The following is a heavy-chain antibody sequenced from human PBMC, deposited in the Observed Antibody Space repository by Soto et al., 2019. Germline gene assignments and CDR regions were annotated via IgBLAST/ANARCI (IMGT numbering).Heavy chain of an antibody. CDR3: AKVGTTDYYYMDV. CDR1: GFTFSSYG. V-gene: IGHV3-30*18. D-gene: IGHD1-7*01. J-gene: IGHJ6*03. CDR2: ISYDGSNK. Sequence: QVQLVESGGGVVQPGRSLRLSCAASGFTFSSYGMHWVRQAPGKGLEWVAVISYDGSNKYYADSVKGRFTISRDNSKNTLYLQMNSLRAEDTAVYYCAKVGTTDYYYMDVWVKGTTVTVSS.